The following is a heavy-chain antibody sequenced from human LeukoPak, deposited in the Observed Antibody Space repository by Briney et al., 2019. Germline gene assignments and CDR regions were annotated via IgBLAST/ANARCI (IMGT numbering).Heavy chain of an antibody. CDR2: MNPNSGNT. CDR1: GYTFTSYD. CDR3: ARDLHGGVGSAGVFDI. V-gene: IGHV1-8*01. J-gene: IGHJ3*02. D-gene: IGHD3-16*01. Sequence: GASVKVSCKASGYTFTSYDINWVRQATGQGLEWMGWMNPNSGNTGYAQKFQGRVTMTRNTSISTAYMELSSLRSEDTAVYYCARDLHGGVGSAGVFDIWGQGTMVTVSS.